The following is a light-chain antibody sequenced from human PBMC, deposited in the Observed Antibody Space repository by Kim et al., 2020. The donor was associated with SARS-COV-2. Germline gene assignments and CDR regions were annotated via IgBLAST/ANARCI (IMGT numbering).Light chain of an antibody. CDR3: CSYAGSYTYV. CDR2: DVS. Sequence: TSTCTGSIADIGAYSHVSSDQPHQSTARTVVIFDVSKRPSRCPDRFAGSKSDNTASLTISGLQTDDEAEYYFCSYAGSYTYVFGGGTKVTVL. CDR1: IADIGAYSH. J-gene: IGLJ1*01. V-gene: IGLV2-11*02.